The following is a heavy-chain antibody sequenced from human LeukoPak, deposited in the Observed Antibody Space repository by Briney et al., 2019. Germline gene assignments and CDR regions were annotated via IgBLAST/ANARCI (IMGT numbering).Heavy chain of an antibody. V-gene: IGHV3-23*01. CDR3: AKGRGQVFDY. Sequence: GGSLRLSCAASGFTFSSYAMSWVRQAPGKGLEWVSAISGSGGSTYYADSVKGRFTISRDNSKNTLYLQMYSLRAEDTAVYCCAKGRGQVFDYWGQGTLVTVSS. D-gene: IGHD5-12*01. CDR2: ISGSGGST. J-gene: IGHJ4*02. CDR1: GFTFSSYA.